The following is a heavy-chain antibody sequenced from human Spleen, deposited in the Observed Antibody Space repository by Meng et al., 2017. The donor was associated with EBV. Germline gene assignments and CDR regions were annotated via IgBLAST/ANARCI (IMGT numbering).Heavy chain of an antibody. J-gene: IGHJ5*02. V-gene: IGHV1-2*06. CDR1: GYTFIGYD. CDR2: INGKSGGT. D-gene: IGHD6-6*01. Sequence: VRRGQRGAEVKKPGASVKVACKASGYTFIGYDMHWVRQAPGQGLEWVGRINGKSGGTDYAQKFQGRVTMSRDTSIDTVYMELSGLRSEDTAVFYCARDRESVADRPERFDPWGQGTLVTVSS. CDR3: ARDRESVADRPERFDP.